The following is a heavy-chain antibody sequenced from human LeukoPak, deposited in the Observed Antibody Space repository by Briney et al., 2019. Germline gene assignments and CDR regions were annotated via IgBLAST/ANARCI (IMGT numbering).Heavy chain of an antibody. CDR1: GGSLSNNY. CDR2: IIHSGST. J-gene: IGHJ4*02. CDR3: ARGRYDFWSGYYGF. Sequence: PSETLSLTCAVSGGSLSNNYWSWIRQPPGKGLDWIGEIIHSGSTNYNPSLKSRVPISVDTSMNQVSLKLHSVTAADTAVYYCARGRYDFWSGYYGFWGQGTLVTVSS. D-gene: IGHD3-3*01. V-gene: IGHV4-34*01.